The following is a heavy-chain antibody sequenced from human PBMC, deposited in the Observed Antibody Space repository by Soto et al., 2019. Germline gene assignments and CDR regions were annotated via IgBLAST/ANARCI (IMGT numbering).Heavy chain of an antibody. CDR2: IYPGDSDT. J-gene: IGHJ3*02. V-gene: IGHV5-51*01. CDR3: ARQRRIVVVTADAFDI. CDR1: GYSFTSYW. D-gene: IGHD2-21*02. Sequence: GESLKISCKGSGYSFTSYWIGWVRQMPGKGLEWMGIIYPGDSDTRYSPSFQGQVTISADKSISTVYLQWSSLKASDTAMYYCARQRRIVVVTADAFDIWGQGTMVTVSS.